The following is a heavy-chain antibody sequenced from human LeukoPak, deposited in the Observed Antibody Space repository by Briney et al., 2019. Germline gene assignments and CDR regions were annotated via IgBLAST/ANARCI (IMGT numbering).Heavy chain of an antibody. D-gene: IGHD3-10*01. CDR3: AKFAGYGSGSYPSQDYYYYGMDV. CDR2: IRYDGSNK. Sequence: PGGSLRLSCAASGFPFSSYGMHWVRQAPGKGLEWVAFIRYDGSNKYYADSVKGRSTISRDNSKNTLYLQMNSLRAEDTAVYYCAKFAGYGSGSYPSQDYYYYGMDVWGQGTTVTVSS. CDR1: GFPFSSYG. J-gene: IGHJ6*02. V-gene: IGHV3-30*02.